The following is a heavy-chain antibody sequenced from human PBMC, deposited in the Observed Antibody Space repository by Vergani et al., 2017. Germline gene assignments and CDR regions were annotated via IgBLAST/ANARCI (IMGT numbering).Heavy chain of an antibody. Sequence: QVQLEQSGAEVKKPGSSVTVSCRASGGTFGSHTISWVRQAPGQGLEWVGRVIPHLEITTLAQHLQGRVIITADESTRTVYMELNSLRSDDSAVYYCARDRMGVRFRQPHYYGMDVWGQGTTVTVSS. CDR2: VIPHLEIT. CDR1: GGTFGSHT. V-gene: IGHV1-69*08. CDR3: ARDRMGVRFRQPHYYGMDV. D-gene: IGHD1-14*01. J-gene: IGHJ6*02.